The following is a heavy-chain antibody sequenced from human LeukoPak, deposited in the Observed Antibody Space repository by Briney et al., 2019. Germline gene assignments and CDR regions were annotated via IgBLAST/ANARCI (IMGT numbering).Heavy chain of an antibody. CDR2: ISSSSSYI. Sequence: PGGSLRLSCAASGFTFSSYSMNWVRQAPGKGLEWVSSISSSSSYIYYADSVKGRFTISRDNAKNSLYLQMNSLRAEDTAVYYCARTIIAAAGNDYWGQGTLVTVSS. V-gene: IGHV3-21*01. CDR3: ARTIIAAAGNDY. D-gene: IGHD6-13*01. CDR1: GFTFSSYS. J-gene: IGHJ4*02.